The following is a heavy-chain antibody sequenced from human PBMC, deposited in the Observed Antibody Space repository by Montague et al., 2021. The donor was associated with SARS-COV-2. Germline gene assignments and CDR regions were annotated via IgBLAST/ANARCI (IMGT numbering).Heavy chain of an antibody. Sequence: SLRLSCAASGFTFSSYSMNWVRQAPGKGLEWVSSISSSSSYIYYADSVKGRFTISRDNAKNSLYLQMNSLRAEDTAVYYCARAGTYYDSLTGYAELGYFDYWGQGTLVTVSS. CDR2: ISSSSSYI. CDR1: GFTFSSYS. J-gene: IGHJ4*02. V-gene: IGHV3-21*01. D-gene: IGHD3-9*01. CDR3: ARAGTYYDSLTGYAELGYFDY.